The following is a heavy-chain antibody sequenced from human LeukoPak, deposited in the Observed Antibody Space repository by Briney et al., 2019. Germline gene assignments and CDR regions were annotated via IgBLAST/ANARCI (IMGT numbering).Heavy chain of an antibody. J-gene: IGHJ6*02. CDR1: GGSISSGGYY. CDR2: IYYSGST. CDR3: AREARKYYYGSGGDYYYYGMDV. D-gene: IGHD3-10*01. V-gene: IGHV4-31*03. Sequence: SQTLSLTCTVSGGSISSGGYYWSWIRQHPGKGLEWIGYIYYSGSTYYNPSLKSRVTISVDTSKNQFSLKLSSVTAADTAVYYCAREARKYYYGSGGDYYYYGMDVWGQGTTVTVSS.